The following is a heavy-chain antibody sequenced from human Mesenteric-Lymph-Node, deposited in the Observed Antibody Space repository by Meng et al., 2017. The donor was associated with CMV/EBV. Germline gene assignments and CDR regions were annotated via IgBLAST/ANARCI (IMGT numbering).Heavy chain of an antibody. CDR1: GFTFSSYW. CDR2: IRRDGGEK. J-gene: IGHJ3*02. Sequence: GESLKISCAASGFTFSSYWMSWVRQAPGKGLEWVANIRRDGGEKYYVDSVKGRFTISRDNAENSLFLQMNSLRAEDTAVYYCARLGDNFWSGPDAFDIWGQGTMVT. V-gene: IGHV3-7*01. D-gene: IGHD3-3*01. CDR3: ARLGDNFWSGPDAFDI.